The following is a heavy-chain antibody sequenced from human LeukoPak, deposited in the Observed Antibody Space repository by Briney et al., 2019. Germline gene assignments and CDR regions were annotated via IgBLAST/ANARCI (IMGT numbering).Heavy chain of an antibody. CDR3: ARFSRITWGDWGDAFDI. V-gene: IGHV4-34*01. D-gene: IGHD2-21*02. J-gene: IGHJ3*02. Sequence: PSETLSLTCSVYGGSFRDYFWSWIRQSPGKGLEWIGEIDDGGNTNYNPSLISPVIVSMEKSKKQFSLVMRSVTAADTAVYYCARFSRITWGDWGDAFDIWGQGTTVIVSS. CDR2: IDDGGNT. CDR1: GGSFRDYF.